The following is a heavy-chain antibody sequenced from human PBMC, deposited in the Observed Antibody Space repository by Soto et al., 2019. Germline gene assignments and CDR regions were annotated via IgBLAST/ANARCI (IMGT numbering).Heavy chain of an antibody. V-gene: IGHV2-5*01. CDR3: AHSGSGYCSSTSCYNTRQSFYP. J-gene: IGHJ5*02. CDR2: IYWNDDK. Sequence: QITLKESGPTLVKPTQTLTLTCSFSGFSLSTSGVGVGWIRQPPGQALEWLALIYWNDDKRYSPSLKSRLTITYDTSQHQVVLKLTKMNPVDTATYYCAHSGSGYCSSTSCYNTRQSFYPWGQRTLVNVSS. D-gene: IGHD2-2*02. CDR1: GFSLSTSGVG.